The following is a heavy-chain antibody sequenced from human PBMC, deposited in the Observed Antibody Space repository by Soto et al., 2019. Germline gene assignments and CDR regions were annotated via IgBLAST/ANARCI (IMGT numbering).Heavy chain of an antibody. CDR1: GFTFSSYS. CDR2: ISSSSSTI. D-gene: IGHD2-15*01. CDR3: ARGGGTTDYYYYYMDV. J-gene: IGHJ6*03. V-gene: IGHV3-48*01. Sequence: GGSLRLSCAASGFTFSSYSMNWVRQAPGKGLEWVSYISSSSSTIFYADSVKGRFTISRDNAENSLFLQMNSLRAEDMAVYYCARGGGTTDYYYYYMDVWGKGTTVTVSS.